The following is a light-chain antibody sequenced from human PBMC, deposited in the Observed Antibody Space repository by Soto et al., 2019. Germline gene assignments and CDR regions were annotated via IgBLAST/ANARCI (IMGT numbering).Light chain of an antibody. CDR1: SRDVGGYSY. CDR3: SSSTSSSSYV. Sequence: QSALTQPASVSGSPGQSITISCTGTSRDVGGYSYVSWYQQHPGKAPKLILSEVGNRPSGISNRFSASKSGDTASLTISGLQADDEAEYYCSSSTSSSSYVFGTGTKLTVL. CDR2: EVG. V-gene: IGLV2-14*01. J-gene: IGLJ1*01.